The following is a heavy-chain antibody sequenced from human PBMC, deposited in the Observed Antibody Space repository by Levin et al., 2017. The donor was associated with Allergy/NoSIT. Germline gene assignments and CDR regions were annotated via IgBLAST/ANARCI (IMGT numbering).Heavy chain of an antibody. CDR2: IYHSGST. J-gene: IGHJ5*02. D-gene: IGHD4-17*01. CDR1: GGSISNSYW. Sequence: SETLSLTCAVSGGSISNSYWWTWVRQPPGKGLEWIGEIYHSGSTNYNPSLKSRVTISVDKSKNQFSLKLSSVTAADTAVYYCARAVYGDFGNWFDPWGQGTLVTVSS. CDR3: ARAVYGDFGNWFDP. V-gene: IGHV4-4*02.